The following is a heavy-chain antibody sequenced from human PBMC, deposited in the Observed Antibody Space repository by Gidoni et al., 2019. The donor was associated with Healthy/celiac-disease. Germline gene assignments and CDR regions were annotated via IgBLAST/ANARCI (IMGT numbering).Heavy chain of an antibody. CDR3: AKSDTMIVVESDDY. CDR1: GFTFSSYA. J-gene: IGHJ4*02. V-gene: IGHV3-23*01. CDR2: ISGSGGST. D-gene: IGHD3-22*01. Sequence: EVQLLESGGGLVQPGGSLRLSCAASGFTFSSYAMSWVRQAPGKGLEWVSAISGSGGSTYYADSVKGRFTISRDNSKNTLYLQMNSRRAEDTAVYYCAKSDTMIVVESDDYWGQGTLVTVSS.